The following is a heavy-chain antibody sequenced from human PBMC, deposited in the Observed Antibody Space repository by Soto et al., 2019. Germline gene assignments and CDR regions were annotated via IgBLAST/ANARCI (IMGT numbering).Heavy chain of an antibody. J-gene: IGHJ4*02. CDR2: ISTHTGNT. D-gene: IGHD3-10*01. Sequence: QVQLVQSGAEVKKPGASVRVSCKASGYTFDSYGLNWVRQAPGQGLEWMGWISTHTGNTDYPQRFQGRVTMTTDKSTSTSFLALRGLTSDDTAVYYCVRDVSVSSGSFGGYWGQGTLVSVSS. V-gene: IGHV1-18*01. CDR3: VRDVSVSSGSFGGY. CDR1: GYTFDSYG.